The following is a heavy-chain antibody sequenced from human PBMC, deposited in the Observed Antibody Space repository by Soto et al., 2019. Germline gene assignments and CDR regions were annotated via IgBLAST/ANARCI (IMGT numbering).Heavy chain of an antibody. CDR2: ISYDGSNK. V-gene: IGHV3-30*18. CDR3: AKVTFSGDYYYSYGLDV. Sequence: ESGGGVVQPGRSPRLSCAASGFTFSAYGMHWVRQAPGKGLEWVAVISYDGSNKYYADSVKGRFTISRDNSKNTLYLQMNSLRAEDTAVYFCAKVTFSGDYYYSYGLDVWGQGTTVTVSS. CDR1: GFTFSAYG. J-gene: IGHJ6*02. D-gene: IGHD1-26*01.